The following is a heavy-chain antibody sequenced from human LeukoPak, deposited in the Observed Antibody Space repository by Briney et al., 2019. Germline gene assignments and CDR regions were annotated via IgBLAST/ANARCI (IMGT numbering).Heavy chain of an antibody. V-gene: IGHV3-9*03. Sequence: GGSLRLSCAASGFTFDDYAMHWVRQAPGKGLEWVSGISWNSGSIGYADSVKGRFTISRDNAKNSLYLQMNSLRAEDMALYYCAKDISEYGDCVMDVWGKGTTVTVSS. D-gene: IGHD4-17*01. J-gene: IGHJ6*03. CDR3: AKDISEYGDCVMDV. CDR1: GFTFDDYA. CDR2: ISWNSGSI.